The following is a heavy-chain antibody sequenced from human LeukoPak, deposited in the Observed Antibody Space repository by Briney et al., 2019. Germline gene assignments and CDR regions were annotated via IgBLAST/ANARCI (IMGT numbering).Heavy chain of an antibody. CDR2: TYFRSKWYY. V-gene: IGHV6-1*01. J-gene: IGHJ4*02. CDR3: ARDPVGGSTIFDS. CDR1: GDSVSNNIAT. Sequence: SQTLSLTCAISGDSVSNNIATWNWIRQSPSRGLEWLARTYFRSKWYYDYALAVKGRITINPDTSKNQFSLQLNSVTPEDTAVYFCARDPVGGSTIFDSWGQGTLVTVSS. D-gene: IGHD1-26*01.